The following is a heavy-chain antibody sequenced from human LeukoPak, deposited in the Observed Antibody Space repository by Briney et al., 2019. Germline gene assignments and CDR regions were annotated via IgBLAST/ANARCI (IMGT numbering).Heavy chain of an antibody. CDR2: IYYSGST. CDR1: GGSISSYY. V-gene: IGHV4-59*01. D-gene: IGHD2-15*01. CDR3: ARNGAYCSGGSCAHDTFDM. J-gene: IGHJ3*02. Sequence: SETLSLPCTVSGGSISSYYWRWMRQPPGKGLEWIGYIYYSGSTTYNTSLKSRVTISVATSKNQFSLKLSSVTAADTAVYYCARNGAYCSGGSCAHDTFDMWGQGTMVTVSS.